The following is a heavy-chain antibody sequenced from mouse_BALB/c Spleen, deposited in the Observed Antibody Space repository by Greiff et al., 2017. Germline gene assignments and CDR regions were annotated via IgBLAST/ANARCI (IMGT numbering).Heavy chain of an antibody. D-gene: IGHD2-14*01. Sequence: DVKLVESGGGLVKPGGSLKLSCAASGFTFSSYAMSWVRQSPEKRLEWVAEISSGGSYTYYPDTVTGRFTISRDNAKNTLYLEMSSLRSEDTAMYYCARPYRYDGKGFDYWGQGTTLTVSS. V-gene: IGHV5-9-4*01. CDR1: GFTFSSYA. CDR3: ARPYRYDGKGFDY. J-gene: IGHJ2*01. CDR2: ISSGGSYT.